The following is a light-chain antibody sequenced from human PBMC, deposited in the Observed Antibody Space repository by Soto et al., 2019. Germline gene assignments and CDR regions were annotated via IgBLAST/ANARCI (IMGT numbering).Light chain of an antibody. CDR2: EVS. CDR3: SSYAGNYTLD. V-gene: IGLV2-8*01. Sequence: QLVLTQPPSASGSPGQSVTISCTGTSSDIGVYNYVSWYQQHPGKAPKLMLYEVSKRPSGVPDRFSGSKSGNTASLTVSGLQAEDEADYYCSSYAGNYTLDFGGGTKLTVL. CDR1: SSDIGVYNY. J-gene: IGLJ2*01.